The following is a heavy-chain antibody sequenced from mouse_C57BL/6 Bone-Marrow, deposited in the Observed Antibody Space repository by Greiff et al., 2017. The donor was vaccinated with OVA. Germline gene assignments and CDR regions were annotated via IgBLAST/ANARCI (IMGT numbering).Heavy chain of an antibody. J-gene: IGHJ4*01. D-gene: IGHD1-1*01. CDR3: ARSEFITTVVAPYYAMDY. CDR1: GYTFTSYW. CDR2: IYPGSGST. Sequence: QVQLQHPGAELVKPGASVKMSCKASGYTFTSYWITWVKQRPGQGLEWIGDIYPGSGSTNYNEKFKSKATLTVDTSSSTAYMQLSSLTSEDSAVYYCARSEFITTVVAPYYAMDYWGQGTSVTVSS. V-gene: IGHV1-55*01.